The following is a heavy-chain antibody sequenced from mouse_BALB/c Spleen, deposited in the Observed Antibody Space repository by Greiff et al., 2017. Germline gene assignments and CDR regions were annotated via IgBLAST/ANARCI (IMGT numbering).Heavy chain of an antibody. D-gene: IGHD2-1*01. J-gene: IGHJ3*01. Sequence: VQLKESGPSLVKPSQTLSLTCSVTGDSITSGYWNWIRKFPGNKLEYMGYISYSGSTYYNPSLKSRISITRDTSKTQYYLQLNSVTTEDTATYYCARFNGNYPAWFAYWGQGTLVTVSA. V-gene: IGHV3-8*02. CDR2: ISYSGST. CDR3: ARFNGNYPAWFAY. CDR1: GDSITSGY.